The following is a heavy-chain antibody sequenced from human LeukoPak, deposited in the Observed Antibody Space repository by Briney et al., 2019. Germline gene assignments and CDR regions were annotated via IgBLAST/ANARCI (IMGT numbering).Heavy chain of an antibody. J-gene: IGHJ4*02. V-gene: IGHV3-48*01. CDR3: ARRPNDY. Sequence: GGSLRLSCAASGFTFSSYSMNWVRQAAWKRLEWVSYISSSSSTIYYADSAKGRFTISRDNAKNSLYLQMNSLRAEDTAVYYCARRPNDYWGQGTLVTVSS. CDR1: GFTFSSYS. CDR2: ISSSSSTI.